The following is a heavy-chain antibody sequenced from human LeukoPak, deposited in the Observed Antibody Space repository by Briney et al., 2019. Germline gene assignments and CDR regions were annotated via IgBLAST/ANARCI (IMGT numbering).Heavy chain of an antibody. V-gene: IGHV3-23*01. J-gene: IGHJ4*02. CDR1: GGSISSGSYY. D-gene: IGHD3-3*01. CDR2: TSGSGGST. Sequence: PSETLSLTCTVSGGSISSGSYYWSWVRQAPGKGLEWVSATSGSGGSTYYADSVKGRFTISRDNSKNTLYLQMISLRAEDTAVYYCANSVRPFGVVTSFDYWGQGTLVTVSS. CDR3: ANSVRPFGVVTSFDY.